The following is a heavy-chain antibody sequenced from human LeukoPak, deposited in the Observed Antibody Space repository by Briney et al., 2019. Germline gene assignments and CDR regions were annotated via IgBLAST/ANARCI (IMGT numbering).Heavy chain of an antibody. CDR2: IWSDESNK. J-gene: IGHJ4*02. CDR1: GFTFSSYG. V-gene: IGHV3-30*02. D-gene: IGHD5-18*01. CDR3: ATLWLEYYFDY. Sequence: PGGSLRLSCAASGFTFSSYGMHWVRQAPGKGLEWVAFIWSDESNKYYADSVKGRFTISRDNSKSTLYLQMNSLRAEDTAVYYCATLWLEYYFDYWGQGTLVTVSS.